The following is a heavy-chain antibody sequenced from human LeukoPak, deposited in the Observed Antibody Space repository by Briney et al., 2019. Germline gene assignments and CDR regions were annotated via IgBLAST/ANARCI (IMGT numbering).Heavy chain of an antibody. J-gene: IGHJ6*02. CDR2: ISYDGSNK. CDR1: GFTFSSYA. D-gene: IGHD4-17*01. Sequence: GGSLRLSCAASGFTFSSYAMHWVRQAPGKGLEWVAVISYDGSNKYYADSVKGRSTISRDNSKNTLYLQMNSLRAEDTAVYYCARDIPVYGAFYYYGMDVWGQGTTVTVSS. V-gene: IGHV3-30-3*01. CDR3: ARDIPVYGAFYYYGMDV.